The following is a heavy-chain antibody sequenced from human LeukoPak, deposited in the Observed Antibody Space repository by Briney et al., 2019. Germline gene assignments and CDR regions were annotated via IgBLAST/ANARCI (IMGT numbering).Heavy chain of an antibody. Sequence: GGSLRLSCVGSGFTFSSYGMRWVRQIPGKGLEWVSAVSNSGGSTYYADSVKGRFTISRDNSIDTVYLQMNSLRAEDTAIYYCTKGQRGNSGYFYFDQWGQGTLVTVSS. CDR3: TKGQRGNSGYFYFDQ. V-gene: IGHV3-23*01. CDR1: GFTFSSYG. J-gene: IGHJ4*02. CDR2: VSNSGGST. D-gene: IGHD3-22*01.